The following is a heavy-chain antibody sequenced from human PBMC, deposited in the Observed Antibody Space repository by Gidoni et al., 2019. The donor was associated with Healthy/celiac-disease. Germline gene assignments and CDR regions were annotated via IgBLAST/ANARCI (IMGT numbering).Heavy chain of an antibody. D-gene: IGHD2-21*02. V-gene: IGHV3-23*01. CDR2: ISGSGGST. Sequence: EVQLLESGGGLVQPGGSLRLSCAASGSTFSSYAMSWVRQAPGKGLEWVSAISGSGGSTYYADSVKGRFTISRDNSKNTLYLQMNSLRAEDTAVYYCATLAGLGGGNSGWGQGTLVTVSS. CDR1: GSTFSSYA. J-gene: IGHJ4*02. CDR3: ATLAGLGGGNSG.